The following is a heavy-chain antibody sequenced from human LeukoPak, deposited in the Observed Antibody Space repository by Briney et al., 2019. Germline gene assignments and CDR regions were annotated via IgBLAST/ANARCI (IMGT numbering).Heavy chain of an antibody. J-gene: IGHJ4*02. V-gene: IGHV4-38-2*02. Sequence: SETLSLTCTVSGYSISSTYYWGWVRQPPGEGLEWIGSIHHSGSTYYNPSLKSRVTISVDTSKKQFSMKLSSVTAADTAVYYCATCVRGTTDFDYWGQGTLLTVSS. CDR1: GYSISSTYY. D-gene: IGHD1-1*01. CDR3: ATCVRGTTDFDY. CDR2: IHHSGST.